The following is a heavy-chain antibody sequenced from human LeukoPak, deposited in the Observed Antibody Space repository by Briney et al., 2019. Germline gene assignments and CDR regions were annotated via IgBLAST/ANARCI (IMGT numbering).Heavy chain of an antibody. CDR1: GGSISSYY. CDR3: ARYRQKWALRGGLDY. V-gene: IGHV4-59*08. Sequence: PETLSLTCTVSGGSISSYYWSWIRQPPGKGLEWIAYIYYIGSTDYNPSLKSRVTISVDTSKNQFSLKLSSVTAADTAVYYCARYRQKWALRGGLDYWGQGTLVTVSS. J-gene: IGHJ4*02. D-gene: IGHD1-26*01. CDR2: IYYIGST.